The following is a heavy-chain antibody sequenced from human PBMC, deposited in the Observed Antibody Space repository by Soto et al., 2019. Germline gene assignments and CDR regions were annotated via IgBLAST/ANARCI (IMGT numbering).Heavy chain of an antibody. CDR1: GYTFTSYD. CDR3: TGGPPNWGFDS. J-gene: IGHJ5*01. D-gene: IGHD7-27*01. CDR2: ISPKTANT. Sequence: GASVKVSCKASGYTFTSYDINWVRQTAGQGLEWMGWISPKTANTGYAQKFQGRVTMTRSTSISTAYMELSSLTSEDTAVYYCTGGPPNWGFDSWGQGTPGTVSS. V-gene: IGHV1-8*01.